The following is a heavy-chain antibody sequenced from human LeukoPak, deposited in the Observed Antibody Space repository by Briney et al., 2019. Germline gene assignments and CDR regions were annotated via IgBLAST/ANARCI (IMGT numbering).Heavy chain of an antibody. D-gene: IGHD3-16*01. CDR3: ARHGGIGPKRDYFDY. Sequence: ASVKVSCKASAYTVTRYGISWVRQAPGQGLEWMGGLSTDNGDTNYAQKFQGRVTMTTDTSTTTAHMEPRSLTSDDTAIYYCARHGGIGPKRDYFDYWGPGTLVTVSS. CDR1: AYTVTRYG. CDR2: LSTDNGDT. J-gene: IGHJ4*02. V-gene: IGHV1-18*01.